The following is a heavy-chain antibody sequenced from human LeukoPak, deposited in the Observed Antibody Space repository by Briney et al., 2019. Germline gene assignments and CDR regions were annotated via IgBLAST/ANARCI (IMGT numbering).Heavy chain of an antibody. J-gene: IGHJ5*02. D-gene: IGHD4/OR15-4a*01. V-gene: IGHV3-21*01. CDR1: GFTLSNYN. CDR2: ISGKSNNI. Sequence: KPGGSLRLSCAASGFTLSNYNMNWVRRAPGKGLEWVSSISGKSNNIYYADSVKGRFTISRDNTKNSLYLQMNSLRAEDTAMYYCVRIPNGANFPNWFDPWGQGTLVTVSS. CDR3: VRIPNGANFPNWFDP.